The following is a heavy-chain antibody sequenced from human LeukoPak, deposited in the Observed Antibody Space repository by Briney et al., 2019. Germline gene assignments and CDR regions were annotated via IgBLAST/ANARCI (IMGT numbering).Heavy chain of an antibody. CDR3: STFGY. Sequence: GGSLRLSCTASGFTFIEYGIHWVRQAPGKGLEWVAVISWDGSNKYYADSVKGRFTVSRDNPENTLYLQMNSLRPEDTAVYYCSTFGYWGQGTLVTVSS. J-gene: IGHJ4*02. V-gene: IGHV3-30*03. CDR2: ISWDGSNK. CDR1: GFTFIEYG.